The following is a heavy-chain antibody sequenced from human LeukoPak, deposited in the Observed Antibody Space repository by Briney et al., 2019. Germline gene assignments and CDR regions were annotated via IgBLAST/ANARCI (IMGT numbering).Heavy chain of an antibody. D-gene: IGHD6-19*01. CDR2: IYYSGST. CDR3: ARVRDSSGWYGGDY. J-gene: IGHJ4*02. Sequence: PSETLSLTCTVSGGSVSSGSYYWSWIRKPPGKGLDWIGYIYYSGSTNYNPSLKSRVTISVDTSKNQFSLKLSSVTAADTAVYYCARVRDSSGWYGGDYWGQGTLVTVSS. V-gene: IGHV4-61*01. CDR1: GGSVSSGSYY.